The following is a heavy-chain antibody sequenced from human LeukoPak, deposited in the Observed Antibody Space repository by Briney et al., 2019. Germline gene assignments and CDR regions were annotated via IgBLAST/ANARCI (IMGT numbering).Heavy chain of an antibody. D-gene: IGHD5-18*01. CDR2: INHSGST. CDR1: GGSFSGYY. Sequence: KPSETLSLTCAVYGGSFSGYYWSWIRQPPGKGLEWIGEINHSGSTNYNPSLKSRVTISVDTSKNQFSLKLSSVTAADTAVYYCARDLVGYSYGAWGQGTLVTVSS. CDR3: ARDLVGYSYGA. J-gene: IGHJ4*02. V-gene: IGHV4-34*01.